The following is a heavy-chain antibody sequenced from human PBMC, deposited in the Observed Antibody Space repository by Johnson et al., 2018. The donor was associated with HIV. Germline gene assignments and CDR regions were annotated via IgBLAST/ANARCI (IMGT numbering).Heavy chain of an antibody. D-gene: IGHD1-14*01. V-gene: IGHV3-30*02. Sequence: QMLLVESGGGVVQPGGSLRLSCAASGFTFSSYGMHWVRQAPGKGLEWVAFIRYDGSNKYYADSVKGRFTISRDNSKNTLYLQMNSLRPEDTAVYYCAKGEPVAFDIWGQGTMVTVSS. CDR1: GFTFSSYG. J-gene: IGHJ3*02. CDR2: IRYDGSNK. CDR3: AKGEPVAFDI.